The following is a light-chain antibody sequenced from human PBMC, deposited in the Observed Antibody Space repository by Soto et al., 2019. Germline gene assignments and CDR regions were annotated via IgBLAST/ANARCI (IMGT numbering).Light chain of an antibody. J-gene: IGLJ1*01. CDR2: KDT. Sequence: SYELTQPLSVSVALGQTARITCGGSNIGLKNVHWYQQKPGQAPLLVIYKDTNRPSGIPERFSGSNSGNTATLTISRAQAGDEADYYCQVWDSRYVFGPGTKVTVL. CDR3: QVWDSRYV. V-gene: IGLV3-9*01. CDR1: NIGLKN.